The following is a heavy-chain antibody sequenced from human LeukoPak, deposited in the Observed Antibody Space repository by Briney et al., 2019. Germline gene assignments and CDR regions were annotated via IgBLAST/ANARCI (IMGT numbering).Heavy chain of an antibody. CDR1: GYTFTSYG. J-gene: IGHJ4*02. CDR2: ISAYNGNT. D-gene: IGHD3-22*01. CDR3: ARAPRASYYDSSGYFQTAFDY. Sequence: ASVKVSCKASGYTFTSYGISWVRQAPGQGLEWMGWISAYNGNTNYAQKLQGRVTMTTDTSTSTAYMELRSLRSDDTALYYCARAPRASYYDSSGYFQTAFDYWGQGTLVTVSS. V-gene: IGHV1-18*01.